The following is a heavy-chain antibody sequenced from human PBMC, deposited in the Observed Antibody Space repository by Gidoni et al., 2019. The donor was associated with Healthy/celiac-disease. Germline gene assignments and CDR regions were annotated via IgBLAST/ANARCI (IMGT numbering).Heavy chain of an antibody. J-gene: IGHJ4*02. V-gene: IGHV3-30-3*01. CDR3: ARGTTTVTKLNY. D-gene: IGHD4-4*01. CDR1: GFTFSSYA. Sequence: QVQLVESGGGVVQPGRSLRLSCAASGFTFSSYAMHWVRQAPGKGLEWVAVISYDGSNKYYADSVKGRFTISRDNSKNTLYLQMNSLRAEDTAVYYCARGTTTVTKLNYWGQGTLVTVSS. CDR2: ISYDGSNK.